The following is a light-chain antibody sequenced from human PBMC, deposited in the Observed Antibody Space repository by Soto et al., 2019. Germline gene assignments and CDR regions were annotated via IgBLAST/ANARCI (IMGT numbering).Light chain of an antibody. CDR2: RAS. Sequence: EIVMTQSPATLSVSPGGTAPLSSRASQHVRRNLAWSRQNPGQPPKLLTYRASTRPTGIPATLSGMGGGTVFTLTVSRLQSEECAVNYCQRYNKLAYTFGQGTKLEI. CDR3: QRYNKLAYT. V-gene: IGKV3-15*01. CDR1: QHVRRN. J-gene: IGKJ2*01.